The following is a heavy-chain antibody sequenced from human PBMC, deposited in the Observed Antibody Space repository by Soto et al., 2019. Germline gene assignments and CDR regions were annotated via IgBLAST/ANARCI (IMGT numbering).Heavy chain of an antibody. Sequence: GGSLRLSCEASGFALSPYWMSWVRQAPGKGLEWVANINQGGSVKHYVDSVRGRFTISRDNAKNSLFLQMNSLSAEDTAVYYCARLTEAVTTFVFWGQGTPVTVSS. CDR1: GFALSPYW. CDR3: ARLTEAVTTFVF. J-gene: IGHJ4*02. D-gene: IGHD1-1*01. V-gene: IGHV3-7*03. CDR2: INQGGSVK.